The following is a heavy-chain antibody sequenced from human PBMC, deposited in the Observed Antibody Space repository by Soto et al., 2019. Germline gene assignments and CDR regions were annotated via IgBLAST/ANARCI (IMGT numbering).Heavy chain of an antibody. CDR3: AHQRWLQLPLDY. D-gene: IGHD5-12*01. V-gene: IGHV2-5*02. Sequence: QITLKESGPTLVKPTQTLTLTYTFSGFSLSTSGVGVGWIRQPPGKALEWLALIYWDDDKRYSPSLKSRLTITKDTSKNQVVLTMTNMDPVDTATYYCAHQRWLQLPLDYWGQGTLVTVSS. CDR2: IYWDDDK. J-gene: IGHJ4*02. CDR1: GFSLSTSGVG.